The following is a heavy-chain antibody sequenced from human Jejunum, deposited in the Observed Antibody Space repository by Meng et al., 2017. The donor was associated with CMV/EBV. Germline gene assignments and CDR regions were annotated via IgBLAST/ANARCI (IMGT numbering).Heavy chain of an antibody. D-gene: IGHD2-2*01. CDR1: GYTFTSYD. Sequence: QVQLVQSGAEVKKPGASVKVSCKASGYTFTSYDINWVRQATGQGLEWMGWISLYNGNTNYAPKFQGRVTMTTDTSTSTAYMELRSLRNDDTAVYYCTKGRTVVVIPTGDFDSWGQGTLVTVSS. CDR3: TKGRTVVVIPTGDFDS. J-gene: IGHJ4*02. V-gene: IGHV1-18*01. CDR2: ISLYNGNT.